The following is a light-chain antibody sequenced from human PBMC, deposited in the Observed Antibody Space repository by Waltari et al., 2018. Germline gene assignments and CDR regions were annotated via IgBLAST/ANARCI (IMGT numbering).Light chain of an antibody. Sequence: EIILTQSPGTLSLSPGERATLSCRASQSISRPLAWYQQKPGQAPRLLIYDASTRATGIPDRFSGSGSGTDFSLTISRLEPEDSAVYYCQHYVRLPATFGQGTKAEIK. CDR3: QHYVRLPAT. CDR2: DAS. J-gene: IGKJ1*01. V-gene: IGKV3-20*01. CDR1: QSISRP.